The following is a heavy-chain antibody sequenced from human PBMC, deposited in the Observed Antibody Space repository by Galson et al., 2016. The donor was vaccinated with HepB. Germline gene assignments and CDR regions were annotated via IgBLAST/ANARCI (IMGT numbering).Heavy chain of an antibody. J-gene: IGHJ3*02. CDR2: AYYSWRT. Sequence: SETLSLTCTVSDGSIRSDYWSWIRQPPGKGLEWIGSAYYSWRTTYNPSLKSRVTISVDTSKNHFSLKVSSVTATDTAVFYCARLAEADGWVSLETATRRPRKATFDTWGQGTVVTVSS. CDR1: DGSIRSDY. D-gene: IGHD5-24*01. CDR3: ARLAEADGWVSLETATRRPRKATFDT. V-gene: IGHV4-59*08.